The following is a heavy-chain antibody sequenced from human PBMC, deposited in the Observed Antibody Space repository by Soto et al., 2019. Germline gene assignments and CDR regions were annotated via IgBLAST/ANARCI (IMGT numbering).Heavy chain of an antibody. D-gene: IGHD3-3*01. CDR3: ARGTIFGVVTAHYGMDV. CDR2: IIPIFGTA. Sequence: SVKVSCKASGGTFSSYAISWVRQAPGQGLEWMGGIIPIFGTANYAQKFQGRVTITADESTSTAYMELSSLRSEDTAVYYCARGTIFGVVTAHYGMDVWGQGTTVTVSS. J-gene: IGHJ6*02. V-gene: IGHV1-69*13. CDR1: GGTFSSYA.